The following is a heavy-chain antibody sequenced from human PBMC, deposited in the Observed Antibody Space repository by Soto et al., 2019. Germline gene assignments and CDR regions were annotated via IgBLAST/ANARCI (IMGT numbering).Heavy chain of an antibody. CDR1: GYSFTTYY. CDR3: ARDRSYFSGVGTITNPCFDY. J-gene: IGHJ4*02. Sequence: ASVKVSCKASGYSFTTYYMHWVRQAPGQGLEWMGIINPSNGNTTYAQKFQGRVTMTRDTSTSTVYMELSSLRYEDTALYYCARDRSYFSGVGTITNPCFDYWGQGTLVTVSS. D-gene: IGHD1-1*01. V-gene: IGHV1-46*01. CDR2: INPSNGNT.